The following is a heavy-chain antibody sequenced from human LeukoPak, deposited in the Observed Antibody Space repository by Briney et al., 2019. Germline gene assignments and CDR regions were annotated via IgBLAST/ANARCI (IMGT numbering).Heavy chain of an antibody. Sequence: SSETLSLTCAVYGGSFSEYYWSWIRQPPGKGLEWIGDINHSGTTNYNPSLKSRVTISKEPSKKQFSLKLSSVTAADTAVYYCARARMDVWGQGITVTVSS. V-gene: IGHV4-34*01. CDR1: GGSFSEYY. CDR3: ARARMDV. CDR2: INHSGTT. J-gene: IGHJ6*02.